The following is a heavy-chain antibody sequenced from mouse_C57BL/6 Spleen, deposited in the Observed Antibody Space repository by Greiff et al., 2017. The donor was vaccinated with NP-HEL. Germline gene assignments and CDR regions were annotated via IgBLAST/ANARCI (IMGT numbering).Heavy chain of an antibody. CDR3: TTERLLRY. Sequence: EVQLQQSGAELVRPGASVKLSCTASGFNIKDDYMHWVKQRPEQGLEWIGWIDPENGDTEYASKFQGKATITADTSSNTAYLQLSSLTSEDTAVYYCTTERLLRYWGQGTTLTVSS. CDR1: GFNIKDDY. D-gene: IGHD1-1*01. J-gene: IGHJ2*01. V-gene: IGHV14-4*01. CDR2: IDPENGDT.